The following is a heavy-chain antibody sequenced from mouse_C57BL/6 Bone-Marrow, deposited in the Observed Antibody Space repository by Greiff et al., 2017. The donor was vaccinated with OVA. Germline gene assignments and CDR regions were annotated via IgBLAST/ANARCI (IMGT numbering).Heavy chain of an antibody. V-gene: IGHV7-1*01. CDR1: GFTFSDFY. Sequence: EVHLVESGGGLVQYGRSLRLSCATSGFTFSDFYMEWVRQAPGKGLEWIAASRDKANDYTTEYSASVKGRFIVSRDTSQSILYLQMNALRAEDTAIYYCARDDYYWYFDVWGTGTTVTVSS. J-gene: IGHJ1*03. CDR2: SRDKANDYTT. CDR3: ARDDYYWYFDV.